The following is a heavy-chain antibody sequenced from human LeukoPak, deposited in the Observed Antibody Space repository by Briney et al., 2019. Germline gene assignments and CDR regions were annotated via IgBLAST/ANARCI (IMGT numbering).Heavy chain of an antibody. CDR1: GNTLTTYY. Sequence: ASVKISCKASGNTLTTYYMHLVRHAPGQGLEWMGLINTLGGSTNSLQKVRGKVTLTRDTSTSTNYMELSSLTSEETAVYYCARGLYTAKDAFNIWGEGTMVTVSS. D-gene: IGHD5-18*01. CDR3: ARGLYTAKDAFNI. J-gene: IGHJ3*02. CDR2: INTLGGST. V-gene: IGHV1-46*01.